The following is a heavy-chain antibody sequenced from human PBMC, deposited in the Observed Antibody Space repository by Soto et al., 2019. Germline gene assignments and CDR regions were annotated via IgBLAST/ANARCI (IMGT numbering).Heavy chain of an antibody. Sequence: GSLRLSCAASGFTFSSYAMSWVRQAPGKGLEWVSAISGSGGSTYYADSVKGRFTISRDNSKNTLYLQMNSLRAEDTAVYYCAKDEWELLRFDWFDPWGQGTLVTVSS. CDR3: AKDEWELLRFDWFDP. D-gene: IGHD1-26*01. V-gene: IGHV3-23*01. CDR1: GFTFSSYA. J-gene: IGHJ5*02. CDR2: ISGSGGST.